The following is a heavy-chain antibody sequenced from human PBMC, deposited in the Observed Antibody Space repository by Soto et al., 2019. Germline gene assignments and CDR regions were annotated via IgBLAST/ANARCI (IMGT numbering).Heavy chain of an antibody. CDR2: IIPIFGTA. J-gene: IGHJ3*02. Sequence: SVKVSCKASGGTFSSYAISWVRQAPGQGLEWMGGIIPIFGTANYAQKFQGRVTITADESTSTAYMELSSLRSEDTAVYYCARTRDPFDYGDIHDAFEIWGQGTMVPVSS. V-gene: IGHV1-69*13. CDR3: ARTRDPFDYGDIHDAFEI. D-gene: IGHD4-17*01. CDR1: GGTFSSYA.